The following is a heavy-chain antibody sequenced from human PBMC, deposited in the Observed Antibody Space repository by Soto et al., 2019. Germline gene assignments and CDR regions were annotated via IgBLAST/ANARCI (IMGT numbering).Heavy chain of an antibody. D-gene: IGHD2-15*01. J-gene: IGHJ6*02. CDR3: ARGGHCSGGSCYPYYYYGIDV. Sequence: GYLRLSGAASGFTFSSYWMSWVRQAPGKGLEWVANIKQDGSEKYYVDSVKGRFTISRDNAKNSMYLQMNSLRAEDTAVYYCARGGHCSGGSCYPYYYYGIDVWGQGTT. CDR2: IKQDGSEK. CDR1: GFTFSSYW. V-gene: IGHV3-7*03.